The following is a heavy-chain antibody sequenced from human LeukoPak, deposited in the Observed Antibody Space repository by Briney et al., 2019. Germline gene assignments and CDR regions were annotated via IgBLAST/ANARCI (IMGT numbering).Heavy chain of an antibody. J-gene: IGHJ4*02. V-gene: IGHV3-53*01. CDR2: IYSGGST. Sequence: PGGSLRLSCAASGFTVSSNYMSWVRQAPGKGLEWVSVIYSGGSTYYADSVKGRFTISRDNSKNTLYLQMSSLRAEDTAVYYCARDRVATWAERNFDYWGQGTLVTVSS. CDR1: GFTVSSNY. D-gene: IGHD5-12*01. CDR3: ARDRVATWAERNFDY.